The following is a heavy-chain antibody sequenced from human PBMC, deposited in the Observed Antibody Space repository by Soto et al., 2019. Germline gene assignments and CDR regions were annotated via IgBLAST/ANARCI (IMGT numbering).Heavy chain of an antibody. CDR1: GFSLSTSGMC. Sequence: SGPTLVNPTQTLTLTCTFSGFSLSTSGMCVSWIRQPPGKALEWLALIDWDDDKYYSTSLKTRLTISKDTSKNQVVLTMTNMDPVDTATYYCARCRSLRGVITSHVDYWGQGTLVTVSS. J-gene: IGHJ4*02. V-gene: IGHV2-70*01. CDR3: ARCRSLRGVITSHVDY. CDR2: IDWDDDK. D-gene: IGHD3-10*01.